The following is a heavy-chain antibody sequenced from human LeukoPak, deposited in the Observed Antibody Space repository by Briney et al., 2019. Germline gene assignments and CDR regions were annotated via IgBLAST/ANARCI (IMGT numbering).Heavy chain of an antibody. CDR3: ARRAFYMDV. CDR1: GFTFGSYG. J-gene: IGHJ6*04. Sequence: PGGSQRLSCAASGFTFGSYGMHWVRQAPGKGLEWVAFIQYAGSSKQYADSVNGRFTISRDNSKNTVSLQMNNLRPEDTAVYYCARRAFYMDVSGEGTTVTVSS. V-gene: IGHV3-30*19. CDR2: IQYAGSSK. D-gene: IGHD2/OR15-2a*01.